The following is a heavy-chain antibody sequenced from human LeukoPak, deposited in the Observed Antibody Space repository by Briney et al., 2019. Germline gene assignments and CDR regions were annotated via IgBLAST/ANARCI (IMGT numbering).Heavy chain of an antibody. CDR3: ARDFEGASGFFDY. V-gene: IGHV3-21*01. Sequence: PGGSLRLSCAASGFTFSSYSMNWVRQAPGKGLEWVSSISSSSSYIYYADSVKGRFTISRDNAKNSLYLQMNSLRAEDTAVYYCARDFEGASGFFDYWGQGTLVTVSS. D-gene: IGHD3-10*01. CDR1: GFTFSSYS. J-gene: IGHJ4*02. CDR2: ISSSSSYI.